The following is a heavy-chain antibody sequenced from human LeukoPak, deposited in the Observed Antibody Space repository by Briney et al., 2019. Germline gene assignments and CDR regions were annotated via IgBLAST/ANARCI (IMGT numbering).Heavy chain of an antibody. CDR2: IYYSGST. CDR1: GGSISSYY. D-gene: IGHD4-23*01. Sequence: SETLSLTCTVSGGSISSYYWSWIRQPPGKGLEWIGYIYYSGSTNYNPSLKSRVTISADTPKNQFSLRLSSVTAADTAVYYCARDSNYGGNNGLAYWGQGTLVTVSS. J-gene: IGHJ4*02. V-gene: IGHV4-59*01. CDR3: ARDSNYGGNNGLAY.